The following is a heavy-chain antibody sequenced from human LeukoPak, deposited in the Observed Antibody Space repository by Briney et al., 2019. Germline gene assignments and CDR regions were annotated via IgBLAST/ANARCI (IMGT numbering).Heavy chain of an antibody. CDR1: GGSITNYY. V-gene: IGHV4-59*08. J-gene: IGHJ4*02. D-gene: IGHD6-13*01. Sequence: SETLSLTCTVSGGSITNYYWSWIRQPPGKGLEWIGYVYYTGSTNYNPSLKTRVTTSMDTSKNQFSLKLSSVTAADTAVYYCARASSSWSNHYFDYWGQGTLVTVSS. CDR2: VYYTGST. CDR3: ARASSSWSNHYFDY.